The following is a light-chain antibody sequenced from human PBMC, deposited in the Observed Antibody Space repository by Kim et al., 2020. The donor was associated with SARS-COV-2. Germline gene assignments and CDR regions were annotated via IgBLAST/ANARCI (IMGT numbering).Light chain of an antibody. V-gene: IGLV3-19*01. CDR1: SLRSYY. J-gene: IGLJ2*01. CDR2: GRN. Sequence: SSELTQDPAVSVALGQTVRITCQGDSLRSYYATWYQQRPRQAPFLVIYGRNNRPSGIPDRFSGSSSRNTASLTISGAQAEDEADFYCQSRDSGGNVLFGG. CDR3: QSRDSGGNVL.